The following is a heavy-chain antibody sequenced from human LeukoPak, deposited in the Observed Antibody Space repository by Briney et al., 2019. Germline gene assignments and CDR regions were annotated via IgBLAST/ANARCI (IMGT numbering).Heavy chain of an antibody. Sequence: PGGSLRLSCVASGFTFSNYWMHWVRQAPGKGLEWVANIKEDGSEIYYVDSVKGRFSISRDNAKNSLFLQMNSLRAEDTAVYYCARGRGSYSADYWGQGTLVTVSS. D-gene: IGHD1-26*01. V-gene: IGHV3-7*01. CDR3: ARGRGSYSADY. CDR2: IKEDGSEI. CDR1: GFTFSNYW. J-gene: IGHJ4*02.